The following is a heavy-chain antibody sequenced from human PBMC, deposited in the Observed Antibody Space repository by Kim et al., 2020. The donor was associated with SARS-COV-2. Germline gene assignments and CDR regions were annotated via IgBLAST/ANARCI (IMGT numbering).Heavy chain of an antibody. Sequence: GGSLRLSCAASGFTFSSYAMSWVRQAPGKGLEWVSAISGSGGSTYYADSVKGRFTISRDNSKNTLYLQMNSLRAEDTAVYYCAKTAPLDYDILTSYYNPPAFDYWGQGTLVTVSS. CDR3: AKTAPLDYDILTSYYNPPAFDY. CDR1: GFTFSSYA. D-gene: IGHD3-9*01. CDR2: ISGSGGST. J-gene: IGHJ4*02. V-gene: IGHV3-23*01.